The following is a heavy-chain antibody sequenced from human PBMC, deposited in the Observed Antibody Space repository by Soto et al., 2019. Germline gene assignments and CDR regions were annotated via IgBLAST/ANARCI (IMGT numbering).Heavy chain of an antibody. CDR3: AKPRSRATGHYYGMDV. J-gene: IGHJ6*02. Sequence: GGSLRLSCAASGFTFSSYAMSWVRQAPGKGLEWVSAISGSGGSTYYADSVRGRFTISRDNSKNTLYLQMNSLRAEDTAVYYCAKPRSRATGHYYGMDVWGQGTTVTVSS. CDR2: ISGSGGST. V-gene: IGHV3-23*01. CDR1: GFTFSSYA. D-gene: IGHD6-13*01.